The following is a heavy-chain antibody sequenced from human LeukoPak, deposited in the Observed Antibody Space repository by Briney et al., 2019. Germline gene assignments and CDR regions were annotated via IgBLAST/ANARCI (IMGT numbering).Heavy chain of an antibody. CDR3: ARVANYYGSGSFSDAFDI. V-gene: IGHV3-23*01. CDR2: ISISGGST. J-gene: IGHJ3*02. Sequence: GGSLRLSCAASGFTFSSHAMSWVRQAPGKGLEWVSSISISGGSTYYADSVKGRFTISRDNSKNTLYLQMTSLRPEDTGVYYCARVANYYGSGSFSDAFDIWGQGTMVTVSS. D-gene: IGHD3-10*01. CDR1: GFTFSSHA.